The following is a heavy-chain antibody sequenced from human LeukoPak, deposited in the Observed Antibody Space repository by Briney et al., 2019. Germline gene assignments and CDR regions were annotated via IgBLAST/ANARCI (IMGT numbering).Heavy chain of an antibody. CDR3: AKSGSGYGPAFDI. CDR1: GFTFSGSA. D-gene: IGHD5-12*01. Sequence: GGSLRLSCAASGFTFSGSAMHWVRQASGKGLEWVAFIRYDGSNKYYADSVKGRFTISRDNSKNTLYLQMNSLRAEDTAVYYCAKSGSGYGPAFDIWGQGTMVTVSS. CDR2: IRYDGSNK. J-gene: IGHJ3*02. V-gene: IGHV3-30*02.